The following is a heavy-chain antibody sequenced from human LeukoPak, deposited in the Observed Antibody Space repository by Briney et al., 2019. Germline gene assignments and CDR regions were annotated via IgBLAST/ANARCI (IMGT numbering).Heavy chain of an antibody. CDR1: GGTFSSYA. CDR2: IIPILGIA. D-gene: IGHD3-22*01. CDR3: ARGYYYDSSGYTPRI. V-gene: IGHV1-69*04. J-gene: IGHJ4*02. Sequence: SVKVSCKASGGTFSSYAISWVRQAPGQGLEWMGRIIPILGIANYAQKFQGRVTITADKSTSTAYMELSSLRSEDTAVYYCARGYYYDSSGYTPRIWGQGTLVTVSS.